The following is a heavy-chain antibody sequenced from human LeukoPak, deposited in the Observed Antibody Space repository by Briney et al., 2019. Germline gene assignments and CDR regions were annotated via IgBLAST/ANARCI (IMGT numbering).Heavy chain of an antibody. J-gene: IGHJ4*02. CDR3: ARLGGYQLLLPDF. V-gene: IGHV4-39*07. Sequence: SETLSLTCTVSGGSISSSSYYWGWIRQPPGKGLEWTGSIYYSGSTYYNPSLKSRVTISVDTSKNQFSLKLSSVTAADTAVYYCARLGGYQLLLPDFWGQGTLVTVSS. D-gene: IGHD2-2*01. CDR2: IYYSGST. CDR1: GGSISSSSYY.